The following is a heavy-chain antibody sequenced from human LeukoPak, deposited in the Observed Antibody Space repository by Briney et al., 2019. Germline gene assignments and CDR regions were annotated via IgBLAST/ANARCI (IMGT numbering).Heavy chain of an antibody. J-gene: IGHJ4*02. Sequence: PGGSLRLSCAASGFTFSSYSMNWVRQAPGKGLEWVSYISSSSSTIYYADSLKGRFTISRDNAKNSLYLQMNSLRAEDTAVYYCAREGSGSGVDYWGQGTLVTVSS. CDR2: ISSSSSTI. CDR1: GFTFSSYS. V-gene: IGHV3-48*01. CDR3: AREGSGSGVDY. D-gene: IGHD3-10*01.